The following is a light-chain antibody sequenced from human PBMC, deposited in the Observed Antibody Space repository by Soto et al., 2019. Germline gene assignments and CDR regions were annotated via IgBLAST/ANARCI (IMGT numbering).Light chain of an antibody. CDR1: QSVSSN. V-gene: IGKV3-15*01. CDR3: QQYNNWPPENT. J-gene: IGKJ2*01. Sequence: EIVMTQSPATLSVSPGERATLSCRASQSVSSNLAWYQQKPGQAPRLLIYGASTRATGFPARFSGSGSGTEFTLTISSLQSEDFAVYYCQQYNNWPPENTFGQGTKLEIK. CDR2: GAS.